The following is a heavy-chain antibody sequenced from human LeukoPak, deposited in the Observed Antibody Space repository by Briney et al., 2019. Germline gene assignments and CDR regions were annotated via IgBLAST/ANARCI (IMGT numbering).Heavy chain of an antibody. CDR1: GLTFSSYE. CDR3: ARDHYYDSSPLDAFDM. CDR2: ISSSGSTI. V-gene: IGHV3-48*03. J-gene: IGHJ3*02. D-gene: IGHD3-22*01. Sequence: GGSLTLSCAASGLTFSSYEMNWVRQAPGKGLEWVSYISSSGSTIYYADSVKGRFTISRDNAKNSLYLQMNSLRAEDTAVYYCARDHYYDSSPLDAFDMWGEGTMVTVSS.